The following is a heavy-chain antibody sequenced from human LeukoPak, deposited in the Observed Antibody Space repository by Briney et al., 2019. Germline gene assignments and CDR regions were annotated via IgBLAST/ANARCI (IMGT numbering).Heavy chain of an antibody. J-gene: IGHJ4*02. V-gene: IGHV4-59*01. CDR3: ARRLAFWGDLDY. CDR1: GGSISSYY. CDR2: IYYSGST. Sequence: SETLSLTCTVSGGSISSYYWSWIRQPPGKGLEWIGYIYYSGSTNYNPSLKSRVTISVDTSKNQFSLKLSSVTAADTAMYYCARRLAFWGDLDYWGQGTLVTVSS. D-gene: IGHD3-3*01.